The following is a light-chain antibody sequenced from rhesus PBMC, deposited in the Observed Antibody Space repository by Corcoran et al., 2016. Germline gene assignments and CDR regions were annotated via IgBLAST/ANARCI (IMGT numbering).Light chain of an antibody. V-gene: IGKV1-69*01. CDR3: QQHDNPPLT. CDR1: QDIGNW. J-gene: IGKJ4*01. CDR2: RAS. Sequence: DIQMTQSPSSLSASAGDRVTITCRASQDIGNWLAWYQQKPGQAPKLLIHRASNLETGVPSRFTGRGSGTDFSLTIRSLQPEDIATYYCQQHDNPPLTFGGGTKVEIK.